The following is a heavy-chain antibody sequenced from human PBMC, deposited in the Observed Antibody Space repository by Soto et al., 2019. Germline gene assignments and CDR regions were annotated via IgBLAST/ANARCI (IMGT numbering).Heavy chain of an antibody. CDR1: GGSLNIGTYY. J-gene: IGHJ4*02. CDR3: TRGGDPYKTGH. CDR2: IHYSGST. V-gene: IGHV4-61*01. Sequence: SETLSLPRTVPGGSLNIGTYYWCWIRQPPGKGLEWIGFIHYSGSTNYNPSLKGRVTMSVDTSKNQFSLKLTSVNTADTAIYYCTRGGDPYKTGHWGQGTLVTVSS. D-gene: IGHD2-21*01.